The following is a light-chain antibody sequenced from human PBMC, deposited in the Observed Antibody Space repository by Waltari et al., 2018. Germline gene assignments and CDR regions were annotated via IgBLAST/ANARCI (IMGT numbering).Light chain of an antibody. Sequence: QSILYQPPSASGTPGQTVTISCSGSSSNTGRNTVPWSQQFPGTAPKLLLYTDSQRPSGVPDRFSGSKSGTSASLAISGLQSEDEADYYCATWDDSLNAWVFGGGTKLTVL. CDR1: SSNTGRNT. V-gene: IGLV1-44*01. CDR2: TDS. CDR3: ATWDDSLNAWV. J-gene: IGLJ3*02.